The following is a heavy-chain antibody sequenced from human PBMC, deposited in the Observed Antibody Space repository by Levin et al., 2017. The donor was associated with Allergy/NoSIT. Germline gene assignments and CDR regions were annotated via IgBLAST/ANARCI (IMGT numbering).Heavy chain of an antibody. J-gene: IGHJ4*02. V-gene: IGHV3-23*01. CDR3: AKVWFGELFPFDY. Sequence: QSGGSLRLSCAASGFTFSSSAMSWVRQAPGRGLEWLSAISGGGVSTYYADSVKGRFTVSRDNSKNTLYLQMRSLRAEDTALYYCAKVWFGELFPFDYWGQGTLVTVSS. D-gene: IGHD3-10*01. CDR2: ISGGGVST. CDR1: GFTFSSSA.